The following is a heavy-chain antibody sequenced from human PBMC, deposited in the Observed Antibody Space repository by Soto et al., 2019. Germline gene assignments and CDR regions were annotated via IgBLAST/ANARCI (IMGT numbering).Heavy chain of an antibody. CDR2: IYPGDSDT. D-gene: IGHD3-10*01. CDR1: GYSFTSYW. V-gene: IGHV5-51*01. CDR3: ARRGITMVRGVIADYGMDV. Sequence: GESLKISCKGSGYSFTSYWIGWVRQMPGKGLEWMGIIYPGDSDTRYSPSFQGQVTISADKSISTAYLQWSSLKASDTAMYYCARRGITMVRGVIADYGMDVWGQGTTVTVSS. J-gene: IGHJ6*02.